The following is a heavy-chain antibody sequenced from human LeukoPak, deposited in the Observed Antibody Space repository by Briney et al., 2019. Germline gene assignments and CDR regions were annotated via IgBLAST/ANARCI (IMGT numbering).Heavy chain of an antibody. D-gene: IGHD3-3*01. J-gene: IGHJ4*02. CDR1: GGSISRSSYY. CDR2: TYYSGST. CDR3: ARPRGDLWSGYDY. Sequence: PSETLSLTCSVSGGSISRSSYYWTWICQSPGRGLEWIGNTYYSGSTLYNPSLKSRVTISVDTSKNQFSLRLTSVTAADTAVYYCARPRGDLWSGYDYWGQGVLVTVSP. V-gene: IGHV4-39*01.